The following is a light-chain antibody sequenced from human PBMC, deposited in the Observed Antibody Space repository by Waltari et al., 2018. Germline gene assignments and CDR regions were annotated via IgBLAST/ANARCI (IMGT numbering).Light chain of an antibody. J-gene: IGKJ1*01. CDR3: QHYVRLPVT. CDR2: DAS. CDR1: QSFSRA. Sequence: EIVLTQSPGNLSLSPGERATLSCRASQSFSRALAWYQQKPGQAPRLLIYDASTRAIGIPDRFSGGGSGTDFSLPISRLEPEDFAVYYCQHYVRLPVTFGQGTTVEIK. V-gene: IGKV3-20*01.